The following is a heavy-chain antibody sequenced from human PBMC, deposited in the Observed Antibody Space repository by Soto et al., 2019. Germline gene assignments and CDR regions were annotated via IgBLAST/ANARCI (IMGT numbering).Heavy chain of an antibody. CDR1: GFTFSSCA. CDR3: AKDKTAAGSQWLVPI. CDR2: ISDDGGST. Sequence: GGSLRLSCAASGFTFSSCAMTWVRQTPGMGLQWVSAISDDGGSTYYADSVRGRFTISRDNSKNTLYLQLNSLGAEETAVYYCAKDKTAAGSQWLVPIWGRGTLVTVSS. V-gene: IGHV3-23*01. J-gene: IGHJ4*02. D-gene: IGHD6-19*01.